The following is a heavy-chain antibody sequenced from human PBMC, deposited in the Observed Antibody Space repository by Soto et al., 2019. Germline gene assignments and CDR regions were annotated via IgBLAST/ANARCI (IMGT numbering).Heavy chain of an antibody. D-gene: IGHD6-19*01. CDR1: GGSISSYY. CDR3: ARGLGGWSLFDP. J-gene: IGHJ5*02. Sequence: SETLSLTCTVSGGSISSYYWSWIRQPPGKGLEWIGYIYYSGSTNYNPSLKSRVTISVDTSKNQFSLKLSSVTAADTAVYYCARGLGGWSLFDPWGQGTLVTVSS. V-gene: IGHV4-59*01. CDR2: IYYSGST.